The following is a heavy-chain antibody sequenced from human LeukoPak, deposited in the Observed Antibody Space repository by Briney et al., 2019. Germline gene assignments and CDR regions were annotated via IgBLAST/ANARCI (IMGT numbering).Heavy chain of an antibody. D-gene: IGHD3-16*01. Sequence: PGGSLRLSCAASGFTFSSYGMSWVRQAPGKGLEWVSAISGSGGNTYYADSVKGRFTISGDNSKNTLYLQMNSLRAEDTAVYYCAKGLGFWGSYDYWGQGTLVTVSS. CDR3: AKGLGFWGSYDY. J-gene: IGHJ4*02. CDR1: GFTFSSYG. CDR2: ISGSGGNT. V-gene: IGHV3-23*01.